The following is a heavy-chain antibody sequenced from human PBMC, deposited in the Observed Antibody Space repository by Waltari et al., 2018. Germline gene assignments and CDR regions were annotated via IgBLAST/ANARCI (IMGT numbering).Heavy chain of an antibody. CDR2: IYSGGST. V-gene: IGHV3-53*02. D-gene: IGHD6-13*01. Sequence: EVQLVETGGGLIQPGGSLRLSCAASGFTVSSNYMSWVRQAPGKGLEWVSVIYSGGSTYYADSVKGRFTISRDNSKNTLYLQMNSLRAEDTAVYYCASIAAAGNYYYYYYYMDVWGKGTTVTVSS. CDR1: GFTVSSNY. J-gene: IGHJ6*03. CDR3: ASIAAAGNYYYYYYYMDV.